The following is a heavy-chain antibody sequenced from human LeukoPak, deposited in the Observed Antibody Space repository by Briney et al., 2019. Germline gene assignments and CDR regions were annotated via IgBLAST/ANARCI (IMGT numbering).Heavy chain of an antibody. CDR2: VYDSGVT. D-gene: IGHD3-22*01. CDR1: GGSSSSYI. Sequence: SVTLSVTCTVAGGSSSSYIRTWIPQTPDKGPEWMGHVYDSGVTDYNPALKSRVTISLDRSKDHFSLQVRAVTAADTAIYYCARGQTVRSYEFWGQGTLVTVSS. V-gene: IGHV4-59*01. J-gene: IGHJ4*02. CDR3: ARGQTVRSYEF.